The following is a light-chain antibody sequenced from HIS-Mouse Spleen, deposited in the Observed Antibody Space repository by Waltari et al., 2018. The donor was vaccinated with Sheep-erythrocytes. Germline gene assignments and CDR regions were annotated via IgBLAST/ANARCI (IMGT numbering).Light chain of an antibody. CDR2: GAS. CDR1: QSVSSSY. J-gene: IGKJ4*01. V-gene: IGKV3-20*01. Sequence: QSVSSSYLAWYQQKPGQAPRLLIYGASSRATGIPDRFSGSGSGTDFTLTISRLEPEDFAVYYCQQYGSSPLTFGGGTKVEIK. CDR3: QQYGSSPLT.